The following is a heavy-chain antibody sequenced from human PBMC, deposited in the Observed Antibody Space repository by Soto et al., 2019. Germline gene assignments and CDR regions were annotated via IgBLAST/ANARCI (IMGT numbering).Heavy chain of an antibody. CDR3: ARHGKKVIAAAGSGFDY. V-gene: IGHV4-39*01. D-gene: IGHD6-13*01. Sequence: SETLSLTCTVSGGSISSSSYYWGWIRQPPGKGLEWIGSIYYSGSTYYNPSLKSRVTISVDTSKNQFSLKLSSVTAADTAVYYCARHGKKVIAAAGSGFDYWGQGTLVTVSS. CDR2: IYYSGST. CDR1: GGSISSSSYY. J-gene: IGHJ4*02.